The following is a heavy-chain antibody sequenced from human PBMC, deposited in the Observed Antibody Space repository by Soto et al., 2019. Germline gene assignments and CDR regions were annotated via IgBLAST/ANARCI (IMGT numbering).Heavy chain of an antibody. D-gene: IGHD3-10*01. CDR1: GGSISSSSYY. J-gene: IGHJ6*02. CDR3: ASGFNVGYPYTYYFSTGPSDYYGMDV. Sequence: SETLSLTCTVSGGSISSSSYYWGWIRQPPGKGLEWIGSIYYSGSTYYNPSLKSRVTISVDTSKNQFSLKLSSVTAADTAVYYCASGFNVGYPYTYYFSTGPSDYYGMDVWGQGTTVT. CDR2: IYYSGST. V-gene: IGHV4-39*01.